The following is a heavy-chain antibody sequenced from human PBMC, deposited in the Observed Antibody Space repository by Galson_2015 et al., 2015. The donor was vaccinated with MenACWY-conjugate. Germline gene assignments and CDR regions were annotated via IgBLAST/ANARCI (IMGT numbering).Heavy chain of an antibody. Sequence: SLRLSCAASGVTFSSYAMSWVRQAPGQGLEWVSAISGSGGSTYYADSVRGRFTISRDNSKNTLYLQMNSLRAEDTAVYYCAKYYDNRYWGQGTLVTVSS. CDR2: ISGSGGST. J-gene: IGHJ4*02. D-gene: IGHD3-16*01. CDR3: AKYYDNRY. V-gene: IGHV3-23*01. CDR1: GVTFSSYA.